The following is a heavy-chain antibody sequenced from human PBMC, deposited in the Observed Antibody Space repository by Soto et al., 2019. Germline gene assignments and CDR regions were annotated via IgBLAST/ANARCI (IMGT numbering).Heavy chain of an antibody. CDR3: TSDVGHMSLPLFSS. J-gene: IGHJ5*02. CDR2: IKSRAHGGTT. D-gene: IGHD1-26*01. V-gene: IGHV3-15*01. Sequence: EVQLVESGGRLVEPGGSLRLSCAASGFSFTDAWMGWVRQAPGRGLEWVGRIKSRAHGGTTDFPAPVKGRFSISRDDSKSILYLQMSSLQTDDTAVYHCTSDVGHMSLPLFSSCGQGTLVTVSS. CDR1: GFSFTDAW.